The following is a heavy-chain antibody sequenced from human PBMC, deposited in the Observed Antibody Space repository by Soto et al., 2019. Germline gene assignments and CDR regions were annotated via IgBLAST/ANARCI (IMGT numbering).Heavy chain of an antibody. D-gene: IGHD2-8*02. V-gene: IGHV4-30-4*01. CDR1: GGSISSGDYY. CDR2: IYYSGTT. J-gene: IGHJ6*02. CDR3: AKSTGGTANGVDV. Sequence: PSETLSLTCTVSGGSISSGDYYWSWIRQPPGKCLEWIGYIYYSGTTFYNPSLKSRLTISVDTSKNQFSLKLSSVTAADTALYYCAKSTGGTANGVDVWGQGTTVTVSS.